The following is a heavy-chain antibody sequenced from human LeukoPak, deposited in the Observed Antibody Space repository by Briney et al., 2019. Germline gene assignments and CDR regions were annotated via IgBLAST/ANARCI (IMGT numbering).Heavy chain of an antibody. CDR2: MYTSGST. CDR3: ARDSTGYQVGHDAFDI. V-gene: IGHV4-61*02. Sequence: SETLSLTCTVSGGSNSSGSYYWSWIRQPAGQGLEYIGRMYTSGSTNYNPSLKSRVTISVDTSKNQFSLQLNSVTPEDTAVYYCARDSTGYQVGHDAFDIWGQGTMVTVSS. CDR1: GGSNSSGSYY. J-gene: IGHJ3*02. D-gene: IGHD1-1*01.